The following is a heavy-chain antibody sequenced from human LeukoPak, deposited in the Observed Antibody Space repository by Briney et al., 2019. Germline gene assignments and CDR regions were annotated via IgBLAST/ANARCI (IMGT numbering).Heavy chain of an antibody. D-gene: IGHD3-22*01. V-gene: IGHV3-30-3*01. J-gene: IGHJ4*02. CDR3: ARGQYYYDTSGYYADY. CDR1: GFTFSIYA. Sequence: GGSLRLSGAGSGFTFSIYAMHWVRQAPGKGLEWVAVISYDGSNKYYADSLKGRFTISRDNSKNTPYRQMNSLRGEDTAVYYCARGQYYYDTSGYYADYWGQGTLVTVSS. CDR2: ISYDGSNK.